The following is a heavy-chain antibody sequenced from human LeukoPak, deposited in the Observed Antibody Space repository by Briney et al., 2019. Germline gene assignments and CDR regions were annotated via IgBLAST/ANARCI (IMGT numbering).Heavy chain of an antibody. J-gene: IGHJ6*03. CDR3: ARVGGYSYGYYYYYYMDV. D-gene: IGHD5-18*01. V-gene: IGHV4-61*02. CDR1: GGFISSGSYY. Sequence: SETLSLTCTVSGGFISSGSYYWSWIRQPAGKGLEWIGRIYTSGSTNYNPSLKSRVTISVDTSKNQFSLKLSSVTAADTAVYYCARVGGYSYGYYYYYYMDVWGKGTTVTVSS. CDR2: IYTSGST.